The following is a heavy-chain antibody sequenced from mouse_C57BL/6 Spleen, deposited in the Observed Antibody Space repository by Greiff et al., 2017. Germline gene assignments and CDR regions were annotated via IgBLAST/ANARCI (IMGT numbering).Heavy chain of an antibody. CDR3: AREDYYGSSPGYFDV. V-gene: IGHV1-18*01. CDR1: GYTFTDYN. Sequence: VQLQQSGPELVKPGASVKIPCKASGYTFTDYNMDWVKQSHGKSLEWIGDINPNNGGTIYNQKFKGKATLTVDKCSSTAYMELRSLTSEDTAVYYCAREDYYGSSPGYFDVWGTGTTVTVSS. CDR2: INPNNGGT. D-gene: IGHD1-1*01. J-gene: IGHJ1*03.